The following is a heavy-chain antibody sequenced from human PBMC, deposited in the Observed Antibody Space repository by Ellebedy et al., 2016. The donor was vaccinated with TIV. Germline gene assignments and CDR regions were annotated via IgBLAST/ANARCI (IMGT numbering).Heavy chain of an antibody. V-gene: IGHV3-21*01. Sequence: GESLKISCAVSAPTFNTLSMNWVRQAPGKGLEWVSSISGDGSYIYYADSLRGRFTISRDNARNLLYLQMNSLTPEDTGVYYCARILFSSDDFWGQGTLVTVSS. J-gene: IGHJ4*02. CDR2: ISGDGSYI. CDR1: APTFNTLS. CDR3: ARILFSSDDF. D-gene: IGHD6-6*01.